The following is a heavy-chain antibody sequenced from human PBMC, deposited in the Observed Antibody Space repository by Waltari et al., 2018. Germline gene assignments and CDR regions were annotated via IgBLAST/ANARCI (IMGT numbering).Heavy chain of an antibody. V-gene: IGHV3-33*01. CDR1: GFTFSSYG. CDR2: IWYDGSNK. D-gene: IGHD1-1*01. Sequence: QVQLVESGGGVVQPGRSLRLSCAASGFTFSSYGMHWVRQAPGKGLEWVAVIWYDGSNKYYADVVKGRFTISRDNSKNTLYLQINSLRAEDTAVYYCASGLGYMDYWGQGTLVTVSS. CDR3: ASGLGYMDY. J-gene: IGHJ4*02.